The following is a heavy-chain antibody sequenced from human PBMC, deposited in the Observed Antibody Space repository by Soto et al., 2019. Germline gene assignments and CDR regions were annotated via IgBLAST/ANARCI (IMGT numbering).Heavy chain of an antibody. V-gene: IGHV3-48*01. CDR2: ISSSSSTI. CDR3: SRDGHGFDY. Sequence: YSAAWGVTSSSFSMNWVRKAPGKGLEWVSYISSSSSTIYYADSVKGRFTISRDNAENSLYLQMSSLRVEDTAVYYCSRDGHGFDYWGQGTLVTVSS. CDR1: GVTSSSFS. J-gene: IGHJ4*02.